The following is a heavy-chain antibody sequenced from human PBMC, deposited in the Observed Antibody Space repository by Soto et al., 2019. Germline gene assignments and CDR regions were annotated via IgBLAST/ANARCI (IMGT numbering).Heavy chain of an antibody. V-gene: IGHV4-61*01. D-gene: IGHD3-22*01. CDR2: IYYSGST. J-gene: IGHJ5*02. CDR1: GGSVSSGSYY. Sequence: SETLSLTCTVSGGSVSSGSYYWSWIRQPPGKGLEWIGYIYYSGSTNYNPSLKSRVTISVDTSKNQFSLKLSSVTAADTAVYYCARGFWGYYDSSGYPNWFDPWGQGTLVTVS. CDR3: ARGFWGYYDSSGYPNWFDP.